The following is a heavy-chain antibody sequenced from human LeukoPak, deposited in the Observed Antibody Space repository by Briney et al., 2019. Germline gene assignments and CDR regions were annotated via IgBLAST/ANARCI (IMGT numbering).Heavy chain of an antibody. Sequence: PGGSLRLSCAASGFRFGGYWMRWARHIPGKGLEWVANIKQDGAEKHHAESVEGRFIISRDNAKNSLYLERDRLKVEDTAVYYVARVGAWDLQRLFEYWGQGTLVTVSS. J-gene: IGHJ4*02. CDR1: GFRFGGYW. D-gene: IGHD1-26*01. CDR2: IKQDGAEK. CDR3: ARVGAWDLQRLFEY. V-gene: IGHV3-7*01.